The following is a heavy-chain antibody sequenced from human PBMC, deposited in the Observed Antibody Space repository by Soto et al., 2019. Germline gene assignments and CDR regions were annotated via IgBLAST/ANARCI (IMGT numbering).Heavy chain of an antibody. D-gene: IGHD3-3*01. CDR3: ARDSVGVAGNY. CDR1: GFTFSSYS. CDR2: ISSSSSTI. J-gene: IGHJ4*02. Sequence: EVQLVESGGGLVQPGGSLRLSCAASGFTFSSYSMNWVRQAPGKGLEWVSYISSSSSTIYYADSVKGRFTISRDNAKNSLYLQMNSLRAEDTAVYYCARDSVGVAGNYWGQGTLVTVSS. V-gene: IGHV3-48*01.